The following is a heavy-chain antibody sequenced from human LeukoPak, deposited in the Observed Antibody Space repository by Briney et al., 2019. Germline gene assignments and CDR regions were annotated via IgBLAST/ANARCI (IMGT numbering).Heavy chain of an antibody. CDR2: IKEDGGVT. D-gene: IGHD3-16*01. Sequence: GGSLRLSCAASGFNLRGHWMSWVRQSPGKGLEWVANIKEDGGVTNYVDSVKGRFTISRDNAKNSLYLQMNSLRVEDTAGYYCVRGGGTFDYWGQGTLVTVSS. CDR3: VRGGGTFDY. CDR1: GFNLRGHW. V-gene: IGHV3-7*04. J-gene: IGHJ4*02.